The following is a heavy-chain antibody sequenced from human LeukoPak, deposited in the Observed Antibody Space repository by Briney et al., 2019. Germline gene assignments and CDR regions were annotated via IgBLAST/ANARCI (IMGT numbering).Heavy chain of an antibody. CDR2: ITRDSIYT. V-gene: IGHV3-21*01. Sequence: GGSLRLSCAASGFTFSNYNMNWVRQTPGKGLEWVSSITRDSIYTFYADSVKGRFTISRDNAKNSLSLQMNSLRAEDTAVYYCVRDWGYDSSGYWQKYFDTWGQGTLVTVSS. CDR3: VRDWGYDSSGYWQKYFDT. J-gene: IGHJ4*02. CDR1: GFTFSNYN. D-gene: IGHD3-22*01.